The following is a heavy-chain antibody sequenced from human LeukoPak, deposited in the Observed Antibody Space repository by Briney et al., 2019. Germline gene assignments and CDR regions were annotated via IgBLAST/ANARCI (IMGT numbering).Heavy chain of an antibody. CDR3: ARFRSKERQWVTSNDAFDI. Sequence: KPSETLSLTCTVSGGSISSYYWSWIRQPPGKGLEWIGYIYYSGSTNYNPSLKSRVTISVDTSKNQFSLKLSSVTAADTAVYYCARFRSKERQWVTSNDAFDIWGQGTMVTVSS. V-gene: IGHV4-59*01. CDR1: GGSISSYY. CDR2: IYYSGST. D-gene: IGHD6-19*01. J-gene: IGHJ3*02.